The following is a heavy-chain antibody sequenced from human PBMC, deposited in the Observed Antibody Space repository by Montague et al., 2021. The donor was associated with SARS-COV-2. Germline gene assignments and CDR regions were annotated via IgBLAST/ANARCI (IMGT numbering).Heavy chain of an antibody. V-gene: IGHV4-59*01. Sequence: SETLSLTCTVYAGSISSYSWSWIRQPPGKGLEWIGELNYSGSTNYNPSLKSRVTISVDTSKNQFSLRLNSVTAADTAVYYCARHAPGYRYFYYLDFWGKGTTVTVSS. CDR1: AGSISSYS. J-gene: IGHJ6*03. CDR2: LNYSGST. CDR3: ARHAPGYRYFYYLDF. D-gene: IGHD1-1*01.